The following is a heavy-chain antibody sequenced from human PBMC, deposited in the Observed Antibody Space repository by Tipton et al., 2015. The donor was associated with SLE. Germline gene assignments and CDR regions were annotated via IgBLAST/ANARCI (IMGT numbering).Heavy chain of an antibody. CDR3: TRHDYFASGRVY. Sequence: TLSLTCTVSGGSTSSYSWGWIRQPPGRGLEWIGSINYSGTTSYNPSLKSRVTISVDTSKNQFSLKLSSVTAADTAVYYCTRHDYFASGRVYWGQGTLVTVSS. CDR1: GGSTSSYS. D-gene: IGHD3-10*01. CDR2: INYSGTT. V-gene: IGHV4-39*07. J-gene: IGHJ4*02.